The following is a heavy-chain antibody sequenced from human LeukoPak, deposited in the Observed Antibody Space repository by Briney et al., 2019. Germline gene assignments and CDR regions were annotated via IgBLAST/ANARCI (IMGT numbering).Heavy chain of an antibody. D-gene: IGHD3-16*01. CDR1: VFSFISYC. J-gene: IGHJ5*01. V-gene: IGHV3-7*01. CDR2: IKQDGSEK. CDR3: LGNIMHANWLDS. Sequence: GGSLRLSCAPSVFSFISYCMNWVRQGPGKGLEWVANIKQDGSEKYYLDSGKGRFTISRDNAKNSLYLQMNNRRAEDTAVYYSLGNIMHANWLDSWGQGTLVTVSS.